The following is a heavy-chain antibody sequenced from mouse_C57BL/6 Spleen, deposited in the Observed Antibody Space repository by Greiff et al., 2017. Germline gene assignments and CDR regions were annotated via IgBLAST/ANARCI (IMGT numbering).Heavy chain of an antibody. J-gene: IGHJ4*01. Sequence: DVQLVESGGDLVKPGGSLKLSCAASGFTFSSYGMSWVRQTPDKRLEWVATISSGGSYTYYPDSVKGRFTISRDNAKNTLYLQMSSLKSEDTAMYYCARTYYSKEGAMDYWGQGTSVTVSS. CDR3: ARTYYSKEGAMDY. CDR2: ISSGGSYT. D-gene: IGHD2-5*01. V-gene: IGHV5-6*01. CDR1: GFTFSSYG.